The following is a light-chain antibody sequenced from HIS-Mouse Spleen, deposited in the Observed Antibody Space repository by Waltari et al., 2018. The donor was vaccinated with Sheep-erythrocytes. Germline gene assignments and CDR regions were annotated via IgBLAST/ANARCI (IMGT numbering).Light chain of an antibody. Sequence: QSALTQPRSVSGSPGQSVTISFTGTSSDVGGYNDVSWHHQHPGKAPKLMIYDVSKRPSVVPDRFSGSKSGNTASLTISGLQAEDEADYYCCSYAGSYNHVFATGTKVTVL. CDR1: SSDVGGYND. CDR3: CSYAGSYNHV. J-gene: IGLJ1*01. V-gene: IGLV2-11*01. CDR2: DVS.